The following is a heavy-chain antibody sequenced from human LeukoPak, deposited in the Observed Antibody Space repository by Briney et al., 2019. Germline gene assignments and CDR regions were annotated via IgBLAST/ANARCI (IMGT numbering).Heavy chain of an antibody. CDR1: GFTFNNDW. CDR3: ARTRDGYNRGVFDY. Sequence: GGSLRLSCAASGFTFNNDWMNWVRQAPGKGLEWVGRIKSKIDGGTTDYAAPVKGRFTISRDDSKNTLYLQMNSLKTEDTAVYYCARTRDGYNRGVFDYWGQGTLVTVSS. V-gene: IGHV3-15*07. D-gene: IGHD5-24*01. J-gene: IGHJ4*02. CDR2: IKSKIDGGTT.